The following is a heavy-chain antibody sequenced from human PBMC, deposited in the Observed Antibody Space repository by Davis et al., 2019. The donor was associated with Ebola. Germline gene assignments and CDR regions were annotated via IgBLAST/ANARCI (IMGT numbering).Heavy chain of an antibody. D-gene: IGHD5-12*01. CDR2: INHSGST. V-gene: IGHV4-34*01. Sequence: ESLKISCAASGFTFSSYWMSWVRQPPGKGLEWIGEINHSGSTNYNPSLKSRVTISVDTSKNQFSLKLSSVTAADTAVYYCARDSGYDPGAFDIWGQGTMVTVSS. CDR3: ARDSGYDPGAFDI. CDR1: GFTFSSYW. J-gene: IGHJ3*02.